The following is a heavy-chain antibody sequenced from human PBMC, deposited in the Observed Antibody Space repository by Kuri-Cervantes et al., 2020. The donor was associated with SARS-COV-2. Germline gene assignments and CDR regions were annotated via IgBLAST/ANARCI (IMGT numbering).Heavy chain of an antibody. CDR3: AKALSGCAGDCPTR. J-gene: IGHJ4*02. CDR1: RFRFSSYD. V-gene: IGHV3-23*01. Sequence: GESLKISCAASRFRFSSYDMAWVRQAPGKGLEWVSGISGSGGATYYADSVKGRFTTSRDNSKNTLYLQMNSLRAEDTAVYYCAKALSGCAGDCPTRWGQGTLVTVSS. D-gene: IGHD2-21*01. CDR2: ISGSGGAT.